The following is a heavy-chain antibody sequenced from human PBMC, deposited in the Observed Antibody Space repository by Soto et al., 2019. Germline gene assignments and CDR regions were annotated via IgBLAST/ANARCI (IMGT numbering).Heavy chain of an antibody. CDR3: ASRIAVAGTLEY. V-gene: IGHV3-23*01. CDR2: ITSSGSII. Sequence: GGSLRLSCAASGFTFSSHAMRWVRQAPGKGLEWVSAITSSGSIIHYADSVKGRFTISRDNSKNPLYLQMNSLRAEDTAIYYCASRIAVAGTLEYWGQGTLVTVSS. D-gene: IGHD6-13*01. J-gene: IGHJ4*02. CDR1: GFTFSSHA.